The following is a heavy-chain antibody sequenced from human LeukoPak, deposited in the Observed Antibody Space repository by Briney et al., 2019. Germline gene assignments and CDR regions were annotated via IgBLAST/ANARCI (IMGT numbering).Heavy chain of an antibody. V-gene: IGHV3-30*02. CDR2: IRYDGSNK. J-gene: IGHJ4*02. Sequence: SGGSLRLSCAASGFTFSSYGMHWVRQAPGKGLEWVAFIRYDGSNKYYADSVKGRFTISRDNSKNTLYLQMNSLRAEDTAVYYCVQGGYYYGPKTFDYWGQGTLVTVSS. D-gene: IGHD3-10*01. CDR3: VQGGYYYGPKTFDY. CDR1: GFTFSSYG.